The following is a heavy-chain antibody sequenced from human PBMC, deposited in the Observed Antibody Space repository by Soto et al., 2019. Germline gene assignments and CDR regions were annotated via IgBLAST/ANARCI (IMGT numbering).Heavy chain of an antibody. D-gene: IGHD1-26*01. Sequence: PGGSLRLSCAASGFTFSSYSMNWVRQAPGKGLEWVSYISSSSSTIYYADSVKGRFTISRDNAKNSLYLQMNSLRDEDTAVYYCARDQSGSYYYYYGMDGWGQGTTVTVSS. J-gene: IGHJ6*02. V-gene: IGHV3-48*02. CDR1: GFTFSSYS. CDR3: ARDQSGSYYYYYGMDG. CDR2: ISSSSSTI.